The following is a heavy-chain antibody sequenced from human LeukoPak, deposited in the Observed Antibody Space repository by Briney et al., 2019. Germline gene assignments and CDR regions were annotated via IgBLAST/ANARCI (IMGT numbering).Heavy chain of an antibody. CDR1: GYTFTSYA. J-gene: IGHJ3*02. CDR3: ARGVGSGWYAAFDI. D-gene: IGHD6-19*01. V-gene: IGHV1-3*01. CDR2: INAGNGNT. Sequence: GGSLKLSCAASGYTFTSYAMHWVRQAPGQRLEWMGWINAGNGNTKYSQKFQGRVTITRDTSASTAYMELSSLRSEDTAVYYCARGVGSGWYAAFDIWGQGTMVTVSS.